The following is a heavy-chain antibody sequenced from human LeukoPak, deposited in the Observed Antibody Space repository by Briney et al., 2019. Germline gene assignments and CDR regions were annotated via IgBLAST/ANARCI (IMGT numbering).Heavy chain of an antibody. J-gene: IGHJ4*02. CDR2: INHSGST. CDR1: GGSFSGYY. V-gene: IGHV4-34*01. Sequence: SETLSLTCAVYGGSFSGYYWSWIRHPPAKGLEWIGEINHSGSTNYNPSLKSRITISVDTSKNEFSLKLSSVTAADTAVYYCARGNYYDSSGYYLFDYWGQGTLVTVSS. D-gene: IGHD3-22*01. CDR3: ARGNYYDSSGYYLFDY.